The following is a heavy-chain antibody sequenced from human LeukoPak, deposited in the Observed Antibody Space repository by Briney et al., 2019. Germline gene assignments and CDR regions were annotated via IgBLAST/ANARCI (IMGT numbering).Heavy chain of an antibody. J-gene: IGHJ4*02. V-gene: IGHV4-34*01. CDR2: INHSGST. D-gene: IGHD5-24*01. Sequence: SETLSLTCAVYGGSFSGYYWSWIRQPPGKGLERIGEINHSGSTNYNPSLKSRVTISVDTSKNQFSLKLSSVTAADTAVYYCARVAGRRDGYNWDYWGQGTLVTVSS. CDR1: GGSFSGYY. CDR3: ARVAGRRDGYNWDY.